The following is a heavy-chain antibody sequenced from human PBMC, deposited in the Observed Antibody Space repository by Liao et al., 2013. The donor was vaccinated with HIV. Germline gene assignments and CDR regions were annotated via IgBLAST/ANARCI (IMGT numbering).Heavy chain of an antibody. J-gene: IGHJ4*02. CDR1: GGSISSFY. V-gene: IGHV4-4*07. CDR2: IYSSGST. Sequence: QVQLQESGPGLVKPSETLSLTCTVSGGSISSFYWSWIRQPAGKGLEWIGRIYSSGSTNYNPSLKSRATISVDTSKNQFSLRLTSVTAADTAVYYCGRGGDYYGSGSLWGQGTLVTVSS. CDR3: GRGGDYYGSGSL. D-gene: IGHD3-10*01.